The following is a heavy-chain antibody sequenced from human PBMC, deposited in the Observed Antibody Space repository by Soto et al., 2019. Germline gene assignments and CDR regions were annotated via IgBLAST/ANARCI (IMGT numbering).Heavy chain of an antibody. Sequence: PGGSKRLSYAASGFNLSSYSRTWIRQKPGKGLEWVSSISSSSSNIYYADSMKGRFTISRDNAKNSLYLQMNSLRAEDTAVYYCAREHSRAYSGYDPYFDNWGQGTLVTVSS. J-gene: IGHJ4*02. CDR3: AREHSRAYSGYDPYFDN. D-gene: IGHD5-12*01. V-gene: IGHV3-21*01. CDR1: GFNLSSYS. CDR2: ISSSSSNI.